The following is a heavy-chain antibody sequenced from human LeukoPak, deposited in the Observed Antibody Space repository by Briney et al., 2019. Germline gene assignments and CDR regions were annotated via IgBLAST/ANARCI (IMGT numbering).Heavy chain of an antibody. CDR1: GDSISSGSYC. CDR2: MYTSGST. CDR3: ARGVVVIIRFNYYYYMDV. D-gene: IGHD3-22*01. Sequence: SETLSLTCTVSGDSISSGSYCWSWIRQPAGKGLEWIGHMYTSGSTNYNPSLKSRVTISVDTSKNQFSLKLSSVTAADTAVYYCARGVVVIIRFNYYYYMDVWGKGTTVTVSS. J-gene: IGHJ6*03. V-gene: IGHV4-61*09.